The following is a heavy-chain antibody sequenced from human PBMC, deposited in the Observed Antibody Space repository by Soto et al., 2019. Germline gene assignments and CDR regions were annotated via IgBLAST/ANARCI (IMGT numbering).Heavy chain of an antibody. D-gene: IGHD2-15*01. CDR3: VKDDGGNPATEPH. V-gene: IGHV3-23*01. CDR2: ISGSGDRT. J-gene: IGHJ4*02. Sequence: EVQLQESGGGLVQPGGSLRLSCAASGITIRNYPMSWVRQAPGKGLDWVSGISGSGDRTYYADSAKGRFTISKDVSKNSLPLQLDSLRVEDTAVYFCVKDDGGNPATEPHWGQGTLVTVSS. CDR1: GITIRNYP.